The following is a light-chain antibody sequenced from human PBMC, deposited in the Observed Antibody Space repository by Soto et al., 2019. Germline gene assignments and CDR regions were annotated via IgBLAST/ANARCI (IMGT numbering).Light chain of an antibody. J-gene: IGKJ1*01. CDR1: QSVSSSY. V-gene: IGKV3-20*01. CDR2: GAS. Sequence: EVVLTQSPGTLSLSPGERATLSCRASQSVSSSYLAWYQQRPGQAPRLLIYGASSRATGIPDRFSGSGSGTDCTLTISRLETEDFAVYYCQQYGSSKPFGQGTKVE. CDR3: QQYGSSKP.